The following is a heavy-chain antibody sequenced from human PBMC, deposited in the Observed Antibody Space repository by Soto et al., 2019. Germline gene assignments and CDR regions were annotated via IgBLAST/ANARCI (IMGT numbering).Heavy chain of an antibody. D-gene: IGHD1-26*01. J-gene: IGHJ4*02. Sequence: GGSLRLSCAASGFTFSSHSMNWVRQAPGKGLEWVSYITSSSSTIYDADSVKGRFTISRDNAKNSLYLQMNSLRDDDTAVYYCASSGSYRFDYWGQGTLVTVSS. V-gene: IGHV3-48*02. CDR1: GFTFSSHS. CDR3: ASSGSYRFDY. CDR2: ITSSSSTI.